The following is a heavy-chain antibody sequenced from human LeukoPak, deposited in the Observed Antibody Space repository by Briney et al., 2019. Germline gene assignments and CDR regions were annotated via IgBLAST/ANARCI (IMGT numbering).Heavy chain of an antibody. CDR1: GFTFSSYW. D-gene: IGHD5-24*01. J-gene: IGHJ4*02. CDR3: ARASAVGGGWLQLRIPLDY. CDR2: INSDGSST. Sequence: PGGSLRLSCAASGFTFSSYWMHWVRQAPGKGLVWVSRINSDGSSTSYADSVKGRFTVSRDNAKNTLYLQMNSLRAEDTAVYYCARASAVGGGWLQLRIPLDYWGQGTLVTVSS. V-gene: IGHV3-74*01.